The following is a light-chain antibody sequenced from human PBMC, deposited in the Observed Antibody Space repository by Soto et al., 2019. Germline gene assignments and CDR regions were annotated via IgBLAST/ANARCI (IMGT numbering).Light chain of an antibody. V-gene: IGLV2-14*01. CDR1: SSDVGGYNY. CDR2: DAS. J-gene: IGLJ1*01. CDR3: SSYTSSSTLYV. Sequence: QSVLTQPASVSGSPGQSITISCTGTSSDVGGYNYVSWYQQHPGKAPKLMIYDASNRPSGVSNRFSGSKSGNTASLTISGLQAEDEADYCCSSYTSSSTLYVFGTGTKVTVL.